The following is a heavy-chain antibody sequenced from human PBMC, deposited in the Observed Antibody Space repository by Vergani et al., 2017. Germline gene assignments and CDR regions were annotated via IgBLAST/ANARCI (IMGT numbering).Heavy chain of an antibody. V-gene: IGHV3-33*01. CDR3: ARDRPNGVRGVIISGGMDV. D-gene: IGHD3-10*01. Sequence: QVQLVESGGGVVQPGRSLRLSCAASGFTFSSYGMHWVRQAPGKGLEWVAVIWYDGSNKYYADSVKGRFTISRDNSKNTLYLQMNSLRAEDTAVYYCARDRPNGVRGVIISGGMDVWGQGTTVTVSS. CDR2: IWYDGSNK. J-gene: IGHJ6*02. CDR1: GFTFSSYG.